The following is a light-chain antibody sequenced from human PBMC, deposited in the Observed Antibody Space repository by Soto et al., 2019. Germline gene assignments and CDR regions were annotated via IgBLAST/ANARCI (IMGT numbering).Light chain of an antibody. CDR2: EVS. J-gene: IGLJ1*01. Sequence: QSVLTQPRSASGTPGQRVTISCSGSSSNIGSNTVNWYQQHPGKAPKVIIYEVSKRPSGVPDRFSGSKSGSTASLTVSGLQAEDEADYYCSSYAVTNIFVFGTGTKVTVL. CDR1: SSNIGSNT. V-gene: IGLV2-8*01. CDR3: SSYAVTNIFV.